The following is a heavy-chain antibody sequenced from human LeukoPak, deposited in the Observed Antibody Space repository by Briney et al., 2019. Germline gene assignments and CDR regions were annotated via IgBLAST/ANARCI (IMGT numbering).Heavy chain of an antibody. CDR3: ARDRGYIYGYAFDY. CDR1: GFTFSSYW. V-gene: IGHV3-74*01. D-gene: IGHD5-18*01. CDR2: INSDGSTT. J-gene: IGHJ4*02. Sequence: GGSLRLSCAASGFTFSSYWMHWVRQDPGKGLVWVSRINSDGSTTTYADSVKGRFTISRDNAKNTLYLQMNSLRAEDTAVYYCARDRGYIYGYAFDYWGQGTLVTVPS.